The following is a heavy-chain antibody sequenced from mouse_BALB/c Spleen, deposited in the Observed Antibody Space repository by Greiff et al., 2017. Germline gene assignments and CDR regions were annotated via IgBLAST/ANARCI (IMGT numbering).Heavy chain of an antibody. D-gene: IGHD2-1*01. V-gene: IGHV2-2*02. CDR2: IWSGGST. J-gene: IGHJ3*01. CDR3: ARNYGNYPWFAY. Sequence: QVQLQQSGPGLVQPSQSLSITCTVSGFSLTSYGVHWVRQSPGKGLEWLGVIWSGGSTDYNAAFISRLSISKDNSKSQVFFKMNSLQANDTAIYYCARNYGNYPWFAYWGQGTLVTVSA. CDR1: GFSLTSYG.